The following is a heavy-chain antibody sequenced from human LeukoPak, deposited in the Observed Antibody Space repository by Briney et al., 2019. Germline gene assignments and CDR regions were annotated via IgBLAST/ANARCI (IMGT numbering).Heavy chain of an antibody. Sequence: GGSLRLSCAASGFTFSSYAMTWVRQAPGKGLEWVSAISGSGGTTYYADSVKGRFTISRDNSKNTLSLQMNSLRAEDTAVYYCAKVSRYCSGGSCYYHPFDYWGQGTLVTVSS. D-gene: IGHD2-15*01. V-gene: IGHV3-23*01. CDR1: GFTFSSYA. J-gene: IGHJ4*02. CDR3: AKVSRYCSGGSCYYHPFDY. CDR2: ISGSGGTT.